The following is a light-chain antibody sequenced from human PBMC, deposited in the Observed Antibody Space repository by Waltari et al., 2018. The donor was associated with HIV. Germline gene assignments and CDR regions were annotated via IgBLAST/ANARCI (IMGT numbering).Light chain of an antibody. V-gene: IGLV3-1*01. Sequence: SYELTQPPSVSVSPGQTATITCSGDKLGDKYVSWYQQRPGQSPVLVIYQDTGRPSGIPERLSGSNAGNTATLTISGTQAMDEADYYCQAWDSSAVGFGGGTKLTVL. CDR2: QDT. CDR1: KLGDKY. CDR3: QAWDSSAVG. J-gene: IGLJ2*01.